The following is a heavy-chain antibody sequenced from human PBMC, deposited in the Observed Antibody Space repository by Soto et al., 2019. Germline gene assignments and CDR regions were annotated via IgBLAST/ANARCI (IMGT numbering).Heavy chain of an antibody. J-gene: IGHJ6*02. CDR3: AKRGAYYYYGMNV. CDR1: GFTFSSYT. Sequence: EVQLLESGGGLVQPGGSLRLSCAASGFTFSSYTLSWVRQAPGKGLEWVSAIRASGSDTFYADSVKGRFTISRDNSKNTLYLQMNSLRAEATAIYYCAKRGAYYYYGMNVWGQGATVTVSS. V-gene: IGHV3-23*01. D-gene: IGHD3-16*01. CDR2: IRASGSDT.